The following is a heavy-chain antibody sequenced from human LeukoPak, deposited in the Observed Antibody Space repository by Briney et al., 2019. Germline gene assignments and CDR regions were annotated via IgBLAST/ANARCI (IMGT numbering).Heavy chain of an antibody. CDR1: GFTFSSFW. J-gene: IGHJ4*02. Sequence: PGGSVRLSCAASGFTFSSFWMSWVRRAPGKGLEWVANIKQDGSEKYYVDSVKGRFTISRDNAKNSVHLQMNSLRAEDTAVYYCARDLDGSYDYWGQGTPVTVSS. CDR2: IKQDGSEK. CDR3: ARDLDGSYDY. D-gene: IGHD1-26*01. V-gene: IGHV3-7*01.